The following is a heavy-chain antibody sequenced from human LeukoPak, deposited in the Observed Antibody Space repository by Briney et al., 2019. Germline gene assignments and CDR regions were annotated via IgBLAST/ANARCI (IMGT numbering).Heavy chain of an antibody. Sequence: GGSLRLSCAASGFTFSSYALSWVRQAPGKGLEWVSSVISSGDSTYYADSVKGRFTISGDNSKNTLYLQMSSLRAEDTAVYYCASVRFWGQGTLVTVSS. V-gene: IGHV3-23*01. J-gene: IGHJ4*02. CDR1: GFTFSSYA. CDR2: VISSGDST. D-gene: IGHD3-10*02. CDR3: ASVRF.